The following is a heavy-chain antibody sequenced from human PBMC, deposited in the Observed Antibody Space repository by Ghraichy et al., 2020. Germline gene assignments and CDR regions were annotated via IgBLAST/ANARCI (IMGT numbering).Heavy chain of an antibody. CDR3: ARDYTSYDFWSGYYTGAFDI. Sequence: GGSLRLSCAASGFTFSSYWMSWVRQAPGKGLEWVANIKQDGSEKYYVDSVKGRFTISRDNAKNSLYLQMNSLRAEDTAVYYCARDYTSYDFWSGYYTGAFDIWGQGTMVTVSS. D-gene: IGHD3-3*01. V-gene: IGHV3-7*01. CDR1: GFTFSSYW. CDR2: IKQDGSEK. J-gene: IGHJ3*02.